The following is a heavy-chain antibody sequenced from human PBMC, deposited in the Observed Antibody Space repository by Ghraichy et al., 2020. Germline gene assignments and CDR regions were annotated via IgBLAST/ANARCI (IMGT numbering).Heavy chain of an antibody. D-gene: IGHD6-19*01. CDR3: ARGVPPVGWYYFDY. V-gene: IGHV4-59*01. J-gene: IGHJ4*02. Sequence: PETLSLTCSVSGGSISRYYWSWIRQPPGKGLEWIGYINYGGSTNYNPSLKSRVTISVDTSKNQFSLRLHSVTAADTAVYYCARGVPPVGWYYFDYWGQGSLVTVSS. CDR1: GGSISRYY. CDR2: INYGGST.